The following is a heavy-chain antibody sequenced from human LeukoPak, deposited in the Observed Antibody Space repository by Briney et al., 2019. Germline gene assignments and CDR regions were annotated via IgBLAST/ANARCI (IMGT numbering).Heavy chain of an antibody. Sequence: GRSLRLSCAASGFTFSSYAMHWVRQAPGKGLEWVAVISYDGSNKYYADSVKGRFTISRDNSKNTLYLQMNSLRAEDTAVYYCASAYYDQSFGYWGQGTLVTVSS. CDR3: ASAYYDQSFGY. CDR2: ISYDGSNK. J-gene: IGHJ4*02. D-gene: IGHD3-22*01. V-gene: IGHV3-30*04. CDR1: GFTFSSYA.